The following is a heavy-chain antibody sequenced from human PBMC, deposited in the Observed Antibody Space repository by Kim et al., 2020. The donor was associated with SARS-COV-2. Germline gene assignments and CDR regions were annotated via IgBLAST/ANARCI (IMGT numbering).Heavy chain of an antibody. D-gene: IGHD2-2*02. J-gene: IGHJ6*02. CDR1: GFTFSSYA. V-gene: IGHV3-23*01. CDR3: AKAFEYRIRIYYGMDV. Sequence: GGSLRLSCAASGFTFSSYAMSWVRQAPGKGLEWVSAISGSGGSTYYADSVKGRFTISRDNSKNTLYLQMNSLRAEDTAVYYCAKAFEYRIRIYYGMDVWGQGTTVTVSS. CDR2: ISGSGGST.